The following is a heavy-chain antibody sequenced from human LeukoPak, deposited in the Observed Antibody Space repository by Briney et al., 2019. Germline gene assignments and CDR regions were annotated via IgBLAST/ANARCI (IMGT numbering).Heavy chain of an antibody. CDR2: IYYSGST. V-gene: IGHV4-30-4*01. J-gene: IGHJ4*02. CDR1: GGSISSGDYY. D-gene: IGHD5/OR15-5a*01. CDR3: ARHKRGEVYYFDY. Sequence: SQTLSLTCTVSGGSISSGDYYWSWIRQPPGKGLEWIGYIYYSGSTYYNPSLKSRVTISVDTSKNQFSLKLSSVTAADTAVYYCARHKRGEVYYFDYWGQGTLVTVSS.